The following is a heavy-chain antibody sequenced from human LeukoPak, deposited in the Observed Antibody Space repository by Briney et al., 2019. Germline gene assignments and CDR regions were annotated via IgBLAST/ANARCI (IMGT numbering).Heavy chain of an antibody. CDR2: IKPNSGGT. J-gene: IGHJ5*02. D-gene: IGHD6-19*01. V-gene: IGHV1-2*02. Sequence: DSVKVSCKASGYSFTAYCMHWVRQAPGQGPEWMGWIKPNSGGTKYAQKFQGRVTMTSDTSISTVYMELRSLRSDDTAVYYCARTAEYSSSWFDPWGQGTLVTVSS. CDR1: GYSFTAYC. CDR3: ARTAEYSSSWFDP.